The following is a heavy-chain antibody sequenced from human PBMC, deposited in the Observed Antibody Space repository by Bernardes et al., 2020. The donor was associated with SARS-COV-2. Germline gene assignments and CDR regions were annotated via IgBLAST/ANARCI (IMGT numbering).Heavy chain of an antibody. D-gene: IGHD1-26*01. Sequence: VGALGLSCAASGFTFRTSWMSWVRQAPGTGLEWVANIKGDGRQRSSVDSVRGRFTVSRDNAKNLLYLQMDSLRAEDTAVYYCARIDEETGRDYWGTGTLVTVSS. J-gene: IGHJ4*02. V-gene: IGHV3-7*01. CDR3: ARIDEETGRDY. CDR2: IKGDGRQR. CDR1: GFTFRTSW.